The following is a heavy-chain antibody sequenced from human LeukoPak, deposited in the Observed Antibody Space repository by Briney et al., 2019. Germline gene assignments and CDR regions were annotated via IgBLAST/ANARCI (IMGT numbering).Heavy chain of an antibody. CDR3: AKGAGPPWFDP. J-gene: IGHJ5*02. V-gene: IGHV4-61*02. CDR1: GGSISSGSYY. Sequence: SETLSLTCTVSGGSISSGSYYWSWIRQPAGKGLEWIGRIYTSGSTNYNPSLKSRVTISIDTSRNQFSMNLNSVTAADAAVYYCAKGAGPPWFDPWGQGTLVTVSS. CDR2: IYTSGST. D-gene: IGHD6-19*01.